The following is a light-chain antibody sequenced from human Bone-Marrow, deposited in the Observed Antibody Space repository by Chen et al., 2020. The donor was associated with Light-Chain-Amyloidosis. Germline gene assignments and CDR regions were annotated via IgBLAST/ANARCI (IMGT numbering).Light chain of an antibody. CDR1: NIGSTS. CDR3: QGWDRSSDRPV. CDR2: ADS. V-gene: IGLV3-21*02. Sequence: SYVLTQPSSVSLAPGQTATIACGGNNIGSTSVNWYQQTPGPAPLLVGYADSDRPSGIHERLSGSNSGNTATLTSSRVEAGDEAAYYCQGWDRSSDRPVFGGGTKLTVL. J-gene: IGLJ3*02.